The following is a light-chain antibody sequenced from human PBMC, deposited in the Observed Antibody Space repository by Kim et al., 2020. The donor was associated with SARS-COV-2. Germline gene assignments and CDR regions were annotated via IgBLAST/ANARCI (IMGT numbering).Light chain of an antibody. CDR1: NIGSKS. CDR3: QVWDSSSDHRV. CDR2: YDS. V-gene: IGLV3-21*04. Sequence: SGKTARITCEGNNIGSKSVHWYQQKPGQAPVLVIYYDSDRPSGIPERFSGSNSGNTATLTISRVEAGDEADYYCQVWDSSSDHRVFGGGTQLTVL. J-gene: IGLJ3*02.